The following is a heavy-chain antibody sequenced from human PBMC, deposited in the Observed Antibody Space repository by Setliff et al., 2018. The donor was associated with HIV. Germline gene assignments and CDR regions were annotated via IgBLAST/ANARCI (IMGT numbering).Heavy chain of an antibody. Sequence: GESLKISCKASGYSFTNYWIGWVRQMPGKGLEWIGVIYPGDSITRYSPSFQGQVTLSADKSISTAYLQWSSLKASDTAMYYCARHLIPGDPRYSSSWYYWGQGTLVTVSS. D-gene: IGHD6-13*01. J-gene: IGHJ4*02. CDR2: IYPGDSIT. CDR3: ARHLIPGDPRYSSSWYY. CDR1: GYSFTNYW. V-gene: IGHV5-51*01.